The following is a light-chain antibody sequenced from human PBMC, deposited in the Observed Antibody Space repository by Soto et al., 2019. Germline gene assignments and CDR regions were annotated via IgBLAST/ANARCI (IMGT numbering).Light chain of an antibody. V-gene: IGLV2-11*01. CDR3: FSYAGSYTSL. CDR2: DVS. CDR1: SSDVGAYNS. Sequence: QSALTQPRSVSGSPGQSVTISCAGTSSDVGAYNSVSCYQQHPDKAPKLMIYDVSKRPSGVPDRFSGSKSGNTASLTISGLQAEDEAVYYCFSYAGSYTSLFGGGTKLTVL. J-gene: IGLJ3*02.